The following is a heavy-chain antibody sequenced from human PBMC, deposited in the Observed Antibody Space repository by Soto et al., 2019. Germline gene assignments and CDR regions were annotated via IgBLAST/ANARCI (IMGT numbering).Heavy chain of an antibody. CDR3: ARDTYSGYDFGL. V-gene: IGHV4-30-4*01. CDR2: IPSRGRP. D-gene: IGHD5-12*01. CDR1: GASVAGGSYY. Sequence: QVQLRESGPGLVKPSQTLSLTCSVSGASVAGGSYYWSWVRQPPGKGLEWIGYIPSRGRPFYNPSLTSXGTXSADTSKNQLSLXLTSVTAAXTXVYXXARDTYSGYDFGLWGQGTLVTVSS. J-gene: IGHJ5*02.